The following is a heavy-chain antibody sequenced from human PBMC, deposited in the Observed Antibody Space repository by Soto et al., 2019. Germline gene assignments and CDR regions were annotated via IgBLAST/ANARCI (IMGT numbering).Heavy chain of an antibody. V-gene: IGHV4-39*07. CDR1: GGSISSSSYY. Sequence: SETLSLTCTVSGGSISSSSYYWGWIRQPPGKGLEWIGSIYYSGSTYYNPSLKSRVTISVDTSKNQFSLNLSSVTAADTAVYYCARGAVTKNDYWGQGTLVTVSS. J-gene: IGHJ4*02. CDR2: IYYSGST. CDR3: ARGAVTKNDY. D-gene: IGHD4-17*01.